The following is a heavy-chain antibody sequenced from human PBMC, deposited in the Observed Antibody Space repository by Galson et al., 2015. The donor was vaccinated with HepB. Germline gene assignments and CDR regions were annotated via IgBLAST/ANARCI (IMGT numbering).Heavy chain of an antibody. J-gene: IGHJ4*02. CDR3: AKEYQAVPVD. CDR2: IWYDGSER. Sequence: SLRLSCAASGFPFSGYGMHWVRQAPGKGLEWVAVIWYDGSERYYADSVKGRFTISRDNSKNTMYLQMNSLRVEDTAVYYCAKEYQAVPVDWGQGTLVTVSS. V-gene: IGHV3-33*06. CDR1: GFPFSGYG. D-gene: IGHD2-8*02.